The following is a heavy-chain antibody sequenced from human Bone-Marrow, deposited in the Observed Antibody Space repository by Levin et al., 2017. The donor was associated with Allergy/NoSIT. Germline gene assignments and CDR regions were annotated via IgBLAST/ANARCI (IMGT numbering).Heavy chain of an antibody. V-gene: IGHV3-30-3*01. J-gene: IGHJ5*02. D-gene: IGHD3-3*01. Sequence: GESLKISCAASGFTFSSYAMHWVRQAPGKGLEWVAVISYDGSNKYYADSVKGRFTISRDNSKNTLYLQMNSLRAEDTAVYYCARDGEITIFGVVRGNWFDPWGQGTLVTVSS. CDR3: ARDGEITIFGVVRGNWFDP. CDR1: GFTFSSYA. CDR2: ISYDGSNK.